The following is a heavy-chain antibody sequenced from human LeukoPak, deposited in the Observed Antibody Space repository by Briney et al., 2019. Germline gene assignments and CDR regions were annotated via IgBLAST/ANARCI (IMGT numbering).Heavy chain of an antibody. J-gene: IGHJ4*02. CDR1: GFTFSSYA. CDR2: ISGSGGNT. CDR3: AKLVTHFDY. Sequence: QPGGSLRPSCAASGFTFSSYAMSWVRQAPGKGLEWVSSISGSGGNTYYADSVKGRFTISRDNSKNTLYMQMNSLRAEDTAVYYCAKLVTHFDYWGQGTLVTVSS. D-gene: IGHD4-23*01. V-gene: IGHV3-23*01.